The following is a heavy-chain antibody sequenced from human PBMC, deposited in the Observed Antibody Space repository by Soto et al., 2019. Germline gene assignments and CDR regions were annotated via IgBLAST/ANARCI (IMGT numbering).Heavy chain of an antibody. D-gene: IGHD2-2*02. J-gene: IGHJ6*02. V-gene: IGHV1-18*01. CDR3: ARERCRSTSCYKGPFYYYGLDV. Sequence: ASVKVSCKASGYMFTTYGISWVRQAPGQGLEWMGWISAYNGNTKYAQKLQGRVTMTTDTSTSTAYMELRSLRSDDTAVYYCARERCRSTSCYKGPFYYYGLDVWGQGTTVTVSS. CDR2: ISAYNGNT. CDR1: GYMFTTYG.